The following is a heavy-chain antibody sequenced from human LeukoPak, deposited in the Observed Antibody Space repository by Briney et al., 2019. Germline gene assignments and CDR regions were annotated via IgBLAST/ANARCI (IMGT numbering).Heavy chain of an antibody. D-gene: IGHD2-15*01. CDR1: GFTFSSYG. V-gene: IGHV3-30*02. CDR3: AKDEKRYCSGGSCLAIDY. J-gene: IGHJ4*02. CDR2: IRYDGSNK. Sequence: PGGSLRLSCAASGFTFSSYGMHWVRQAPGKGLEWVAFIRYDGSNKYYADSVKGRFTTSRDNSKNTLYLQMNSLRAEDTAVYYCAKDEKRYCSGGSCLAIDYWGQGTLVTVSS.